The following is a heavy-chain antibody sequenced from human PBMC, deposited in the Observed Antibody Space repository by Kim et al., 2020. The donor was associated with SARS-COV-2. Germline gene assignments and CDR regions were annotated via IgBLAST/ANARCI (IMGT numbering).Heavy chain of an antibody. CDR3: AKDIEGYCSGGSCYQFDY. J-gene: IGHJ4*02. D-gene: IGHD2-15*01. Sequence: KGRFTISRDNAKNSLYLQMNSLRAEDTALYYCAKDIEGYCSGGSCYQFDYWGQGTLVTVSS. V-gene: IGHV3-9*01.